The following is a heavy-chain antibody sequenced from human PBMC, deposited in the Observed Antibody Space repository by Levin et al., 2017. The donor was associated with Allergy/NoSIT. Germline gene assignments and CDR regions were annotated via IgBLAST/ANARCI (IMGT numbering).Heavy chain of an antibody. CDR1: GGSFSGFY. CDR3: ARAELLWFGDSRPYYLDY. J-gene: IGHJ4*02. Sequence: SQTLSLTCAVYGGSFSGFYWSWIRQPPGKGLEWIGEINHVGSTNYNPSLKSRVTMAIDTPKNQVSLKLSSVTAADTAVYYCARAELLWFGDSRPYYLDYWGQGTLVTVSS. CDR2: INHVGST. V-gene: IGHV4-34*01. D-gene: IGHD3-10*01.